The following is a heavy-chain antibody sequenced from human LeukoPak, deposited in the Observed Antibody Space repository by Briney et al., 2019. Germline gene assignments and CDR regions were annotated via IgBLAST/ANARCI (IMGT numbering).Heavy chain of an antibody. V-gene: IGHV3-30*02. CDR3: AKGGARYFDL. CDR1: GFTFSSYG. Sequence: GGSLRLSCAASGFTFSSYGMHWVRQAPGKGLEWVAFIRYDGSNKYCADSVKGRFTISRDNSKNTLYLQMNSLRAEDTAVYYCAKGGARYFDLWGRGTLVTVSS. J-gene: IGHJ2*01. CDR2: IRYDGSNK. D-gene: IGHD2-15*01.